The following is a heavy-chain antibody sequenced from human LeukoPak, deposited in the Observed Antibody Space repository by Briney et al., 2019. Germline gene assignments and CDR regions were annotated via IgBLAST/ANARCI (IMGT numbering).Heavy chain of an antibody. CDR3: ARDIYDYDSSGYYRGAFDI. CDR1: GFTFSDYY. V-gene: IGHV3-11*01. D-gene: IGHD3-22*01. CDR2: ISSSGSTI. Sequence: PGGSLRLSCAASGFTFSDYYMSWIRQAPGKGLEWVSYISSSGSTIYYADSVKGRFTISRDNAKNSLYLQMNSLRAEDTAVYYCARDIYDYDSSGYYRGAFDIWGQGTMVTVS. J-gene: IGHJ3*02.